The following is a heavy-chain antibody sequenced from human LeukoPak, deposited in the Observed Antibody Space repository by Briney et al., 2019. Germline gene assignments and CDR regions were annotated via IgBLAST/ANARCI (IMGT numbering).Heavy chain of an antibody. CDR1: GFTFSSYW. Sequence: PGGSLRLSCAASGFTFSSYWMHWVRQVPGKGLVWVSRINSDGSSTIYADSVKGRFTISRNNAKNTLFLQMNSLRADDTAVYYCARSRWLDAFDYWGQGTLVTVSS. J-gene: IGHJ4*02. CDR2: INSDGSST. D-gene: IGHD6-19*01. V-gene: IGHV3-74*01. CDR3: ARSRWLDAFDY.